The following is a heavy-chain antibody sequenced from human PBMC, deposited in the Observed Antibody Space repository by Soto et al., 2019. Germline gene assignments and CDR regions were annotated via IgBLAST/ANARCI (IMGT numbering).Heavy chain of an antibody. Sequence: SETLSLTCTVSGGSISSGDYYWSWIRQPPLNGLVWIGYIFYSGCIFYNPSLKSLVTISVYTSKNQFSLKLSSVTAADTAVYYCARGGYYDSSGYYPYWGQGTLVTVSS. D-gene: IGHD3-22*01. J-gene: IGHJ4*02. CDR3: ARGGYYDSSGYYPY. CDR2: IFYSGCI. CDR1: GGSISSGDYY. V-gene: IGHV4-30-4*01.